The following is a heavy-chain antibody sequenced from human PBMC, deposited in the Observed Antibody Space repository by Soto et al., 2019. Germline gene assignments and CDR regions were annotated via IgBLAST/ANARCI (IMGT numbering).Heavy chain of an antibody. Sequence: QVQLVQSGAEVKKPGASVKVSCKASGYTFTSYGISWVRQAPGQGLEWMGWISAYNGNTNYAQKLQGRVTMTTDTTTSKDYTELRSLRADDTAGYYCARDCSIGFGELLRWFDPWGQGTLVTVSS. D-gene: IGHD3-10*01. V-gene: IGHV1-18*01. CDR2: ISAYNGNT. CDR1: GYTFTSYG. CDR3: ARDCSIGFGELLRWFDP. J-gene: IGHJ5*02.